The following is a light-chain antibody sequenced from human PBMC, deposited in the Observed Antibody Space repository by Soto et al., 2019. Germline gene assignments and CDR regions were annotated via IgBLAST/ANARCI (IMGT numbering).Light chain of an antibody. CDR1: SSDVGGYNY. CDR3: SSLTGSSTSVL. J-gene: IGLJ2*01. CDR2: GVT. V-gene: IGLV2-14*01. Sequence: QSALTQPASVSGSPGQSITISCTGTSSDVGGYNYVSWYQQHPGQAPKLMIYGVTNRPSGISNRFSGSKSGNTASLTISGLQAEDEADYYCSSLTGSSTSVLFGGGTKLTVL.